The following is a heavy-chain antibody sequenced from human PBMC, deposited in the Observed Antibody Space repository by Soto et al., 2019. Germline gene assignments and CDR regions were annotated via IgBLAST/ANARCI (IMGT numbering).Heavy chain of an antibody. CDR3: ARILLGYCSSASCYGYYYYGMDV. CDR1: GFSLSTTGVG. V-gene: IGHV2-5*02. Sequence: SGPTLVNPTQTLTLTCTFSGFSLSTTGVGVAWIRQPPGKALEWLALIYWDDDKRYSPSLKSRLTITKDTSRNQVVLTMTNMDPVDTATYYCARILLGYCSSASCYGYYYYGMDVWGQGTTVTVSS. J-gene: IGHJ6*02. D-gene: IGHD2-2*01. CDR2: IYWDDDK.